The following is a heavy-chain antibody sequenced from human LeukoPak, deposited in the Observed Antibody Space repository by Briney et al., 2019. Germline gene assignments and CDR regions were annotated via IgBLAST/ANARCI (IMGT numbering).Heavy chain of an antibody. CDR1: GFTFSNYA. Sequence: GGSLRLSCAASGFTFSNYAMTWVRQAPGKGLEWVSAISDSGGTTYYADSVKGRFTISRDNSENTLYLQMNSLKDEDTAVYYCAKRSTGVWGQGTLVTVSS. V-gene: IGHV3-23*01. D-gene: IGHD7-27*01. CDR3: AKRSTGV. J-gene: IGHJ4*02. CDR2: ISDSGGTT.